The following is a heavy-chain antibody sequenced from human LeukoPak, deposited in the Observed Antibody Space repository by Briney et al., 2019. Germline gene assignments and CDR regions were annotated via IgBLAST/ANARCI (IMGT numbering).Heavy chain of an antibody. V-gene: IGHV3-21*04. D-gene: IGHD2-8*01. CDR3: AKGAPVMGDAFDI. Sequence: GGSLRLSCAASGFTFSSYSMNWVRQAPGKGLEWVSSISSSSSYIYYADSVKGRFTISRDNSKNTLYLQMNSLRAEDTAVYYCAKGAPVMGDAFDIWGQGTMVTVSS. CDR1: GFTFSSYS. CDR2: ISSSSSYI. J-gene: IGHJ3*02.